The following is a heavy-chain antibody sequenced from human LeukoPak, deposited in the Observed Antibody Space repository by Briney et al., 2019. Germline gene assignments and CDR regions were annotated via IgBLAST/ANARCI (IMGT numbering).Heavy chain of an antibody. V-gene: IGHV3-23*01. J-gene: IGHJ4*02. CDR2: ISGSGSST. CDR1: GFTFSICA. CDR3: AKADGSYKTLIDY. D-gene: IGHD3-10*01. Sequence: PGGSLRLSCAASGFTFSICAMNWVRQAPGKGLEWVSGISGSGSSTYYADSVKGRFTISRDSSKNTVYLQMNSLRAEDTARYYCAKADGSYKTLIDYWGQGTLVTVPS.